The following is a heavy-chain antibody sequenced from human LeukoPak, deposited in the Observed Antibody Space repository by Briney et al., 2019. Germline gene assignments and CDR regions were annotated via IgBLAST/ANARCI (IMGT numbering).Heavy chain of an antibody. CDR2: ISGSGGST. D-gene: IGHD2-2*02. CDR3: AKVDVVVPAAIPVSEYFQH. Sequence: GGSLRLSCAASGFTFSSYAMSWVRQAPGKGLKWVSAISGSGGSTYYADSVKGRFTISRDNSKNTLYLQMNSLRAEDTAVYYCAKVDVVVPAAIPVSEYFQHWGQGTLVTVSS. CDR1: GFTFSSYA. J-gene: IGHJ1*01. V-gene: IGHV3-23*01.